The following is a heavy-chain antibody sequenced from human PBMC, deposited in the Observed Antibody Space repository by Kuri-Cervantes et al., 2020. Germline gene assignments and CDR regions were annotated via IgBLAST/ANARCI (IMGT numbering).Heavy chain of an antibody. CDR1: GGSISSYY. CDR2: INHSGST. Sequence: SETLSLTCGVSGGSISSYYWSWILQPPGKGLEWIGEINHSGSTNYNPSLKSRVTISVDTYKNQFSLKLSSVTAADTAVYYCARRRGYCSGGSCYPFDYWGQGTLVTVSS. D-gene: IGHD2-15*01. CDR3: ARRRGYCSGGSCYPFDY. V-gene: IGHV4-34*01. J-gene: IGHJ4*02.